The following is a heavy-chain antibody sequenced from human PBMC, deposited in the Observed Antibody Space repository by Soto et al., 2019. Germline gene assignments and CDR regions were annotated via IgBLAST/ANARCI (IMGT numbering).Heavy chain of an antibody. CDR2: IYSGGST. CDR1: GFTVNSNY. CDR3: AGDRGSSSWYYF. V-gene: IGHV3-66*01. D-gene: IGHD6-13*01. J-gene: IGHJ4*02. Sequence: EVQLVESGGGLVQPGGSLRLSCAASGFTVNSNYMSWVRQAPGKGLEWVSIIYSGGSTYYADSVKGRFNISRDNSKDSLFLQMNSLRAEVTGVYYCAGDRGSSSWYYFWGQGTLVTVSS.